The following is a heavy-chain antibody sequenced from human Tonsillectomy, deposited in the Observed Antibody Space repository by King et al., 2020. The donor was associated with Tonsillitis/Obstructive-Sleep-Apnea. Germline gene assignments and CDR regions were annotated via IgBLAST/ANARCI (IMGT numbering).Heavy chain of an antibody. CDR2: IIHSGST. J-gene: IGHJ4*02. V-gene: IGHV4-34*12. CDR1: GGSFSGYY. CDR3: ASSGFYDSSAYPLDY. D-gene: IGHD3-22*01. Sequence: VQLQQWGAGLLKPSETLSLNCAVYGGSFSGYYYNWIRQPPGKGLEWIGEIIHSGSTNYNPSLKSRVTISVDTSKNQFSLRLSSLTAADTAVYYCASSGFYDSSAYPLDYWGQGNLVTVSS.